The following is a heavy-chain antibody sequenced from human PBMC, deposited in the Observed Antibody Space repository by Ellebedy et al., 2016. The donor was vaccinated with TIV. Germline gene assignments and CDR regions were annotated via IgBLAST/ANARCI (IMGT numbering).Heavy chain of an antibody. J-gene: IGHJ6*02. Sequence: ASVKVSXXASGYSFTNYVMHWVRQAPGQRLEWMGWINAGNGNTKYSQKFQGRVTMTRNTSISTAYMELSSLRSEDTAVYYCARGNGSGKKKGMDVWGQGTTVTVSS. CDR3: ARGNGSGKKKGMDV. D-gene: IGHD3-10*01. CDR2: INAGNGNT. V-gene: IGHV1-3*01. CDR1: GYSFTNYV.